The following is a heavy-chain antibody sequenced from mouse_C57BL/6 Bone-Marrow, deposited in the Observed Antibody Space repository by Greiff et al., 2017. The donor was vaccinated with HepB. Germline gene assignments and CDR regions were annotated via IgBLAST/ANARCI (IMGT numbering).Heavy chain of an antibody. CDR3: ARGVQEAMDY. V-gene: IGHV1-81*01. J-gene: IGHJ4*01. CDR2: IYPRSGNT. D-gene: IGHD5-1*01. Sequence: VQRVESGAELARPGASVKLSCKASGYTFTSYGISWVKQRTGQGLEWIGEIYPRSGNTYYNEKFKGKATLTADKSSSTAYMELRSLTSEDSAVYFCARGVQEAMDYWGQGTSVTVSS. CDR1: GYTFTSYG.